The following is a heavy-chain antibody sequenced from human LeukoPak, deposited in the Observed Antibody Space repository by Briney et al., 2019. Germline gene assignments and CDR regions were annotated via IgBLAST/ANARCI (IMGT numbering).Heavy chain of an antibody. D-gene: IGHD1-26*01. Sequence: PGGSLRLSCVASGFTFSSLAIHWVRQAPGKGLEWVAVVGNTGQAKFYSDSVRGRFIISKDSSLNTYLEMNSLRDDDTGVYYCAKEGGWENWYFDLWGRGALVTVSS. CDR3: AKEGGWENWYFDL. J-gene: IGHJ2*01. CDR1: GFTFSSLA. V-gene: IGHV3-30*02. CDR2: VGNTGQAK.